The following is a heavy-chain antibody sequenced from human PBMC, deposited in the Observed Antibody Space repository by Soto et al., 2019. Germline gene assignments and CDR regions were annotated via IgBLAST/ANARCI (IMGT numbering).Heavy chain of an antibody. CDR3: ARDVGPITIFGEALSGYFDF. J-gene: IGHJ4*02. CDR2: ISGTSVYI. Sequence: EVQLVESGGGLVKPGGSLRLSCVASGFTFSNYNMNWVRQAPGKGLEWVSHISGTSVYIHYADSVKGRFTISRDNAKNSVYLQMDSLRGEDTAFYYCARDVGPITIFGEALSGYFDFWGQGTLVTVSS. V-gene: IGHV3-21*02. CDR1: GFTFSNYN. D-gene: IGHD3-3*01.